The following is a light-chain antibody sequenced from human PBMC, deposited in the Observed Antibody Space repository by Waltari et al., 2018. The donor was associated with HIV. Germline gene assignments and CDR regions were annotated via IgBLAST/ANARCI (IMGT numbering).Light chain of an antibody. V-gene: IGKV1-39*01. CDR2: AAS. CDR1: QNISNY. J-gene: IGKJ2*01. Sequence: DIQMTQSPSSLSASVGDRVTITCRASQNISNYLNWYQQKPGKAPKLLIDAASRLQSGVPSRFSGSGSGTDFTLTISSLQPEDFATYYCQQTYSTPPYTFDQGTKLEIK. CDR3: QQTYSTPPYT.